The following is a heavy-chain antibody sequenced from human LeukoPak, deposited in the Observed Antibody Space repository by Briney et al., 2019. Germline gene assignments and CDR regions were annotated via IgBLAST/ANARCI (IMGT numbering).Heavy chain of an antibody. Sequence: GGSLRLYCAASGFTFSSYAMSWVRQAPGKGLEWVSAISGSGGSTYYADSVKGRFTISRDNSKNTLYLQMNSLRAEDTAVYYCAKVWAYYYDQIAWGQGTLVTVSS. CDR2: ISGSGGST. CDR3: AKVWAYYYDQIA. CDR1: GFTFSSYA. D-gene: IGHD3-22*01. V-gene: IGHV3-23*01. J-gene: IGHJ5*02.